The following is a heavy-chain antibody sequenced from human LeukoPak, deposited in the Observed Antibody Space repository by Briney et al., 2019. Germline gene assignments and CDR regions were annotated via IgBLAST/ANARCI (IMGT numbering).Heavy chain of an antibody. CDR2: ISAYNGNT. CDR1: GYTFTSYG. D-gene: IGHD2-2*01. V-gene: IGHV1-18*01. CDR3: AREGGRDIVVVPAARGAFDI. Sequence: ASVKVSCKACGYTFTSYGISWVRQAPGQGLEWMGWISAYNGNTNYAQKLQGRVTMTTDTSTSTAYMELRSLRSDHTAVYYCAREGGRDIVVVPAARGAFDIWGQGTMVTVSS. J-gene: IGHJ3*02.